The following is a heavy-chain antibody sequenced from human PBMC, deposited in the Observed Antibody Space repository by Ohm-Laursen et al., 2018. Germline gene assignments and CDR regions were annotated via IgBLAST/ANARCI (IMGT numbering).Heavy chain of an antibody. Sequence: GSLRLSCTASGFTFSSYWMSWVRQAPGKGLEWVANIKQDGGQQYYVDSVKGRFTISRDNAKNPLYLQMNSLRAEDTAVYYCASAYSYSTPHYLDYWGQGTLVTVSS. CDR2: IKQDGGQQ. CDR1: GFTFSSYW. CDR3: ASAYSYSTPHYLDY. D-gene: IGHD5-18*01. V-gene: IGHV3-7*01. J-gene: IGHJ4*02.